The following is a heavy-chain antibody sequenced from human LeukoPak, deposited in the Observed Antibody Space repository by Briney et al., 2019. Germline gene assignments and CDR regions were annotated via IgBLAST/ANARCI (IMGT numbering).Heavy chain of an antibody. J-gene: IGHJ5*02. CDR2: IYYSGST. D-gene: IGHD6-6*01. Sequence: SETLSLTCTVSGGSISSYYWSWIRQPPGKGLEWIGYIYYSGSTNYNPSLKSRVTISVDTSKNQFSLKLSSVTAADTAVYYCAREVGQLVLGRSWFDPWGQGTLVTVSS. V-gene: IGHV4-59*01. CDR1: GGSISSYY. CDR3: AREVGQLVLGRSWFDP.